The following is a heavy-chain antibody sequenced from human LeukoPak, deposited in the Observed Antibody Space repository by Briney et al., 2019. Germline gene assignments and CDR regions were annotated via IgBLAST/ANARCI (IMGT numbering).Heavy chain of an antibody. CDR1: GYSISSGYY. V-gene: IGHV4-38-2*02. CDR3: ARDHSGSYYDY. J-gene: IGHJ4*02. D-gene: IGHD1-26*01. Sequence: SETLSLTCTVSGYSISSGYYWGWIRQPPGKGLEWIGSIYHSGSTYYNPSLKSRVTISVDTSKNQFSLKLSSVTAADTAVYYCARDHSGSYYDYWGQGTLVTVSS. CDR2: IYHSGST.